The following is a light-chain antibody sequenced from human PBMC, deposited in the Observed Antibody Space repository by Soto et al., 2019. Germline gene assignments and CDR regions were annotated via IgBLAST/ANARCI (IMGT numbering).Light chain of an antibody. J-gene: IGLJ3*02. CDR2: LNSDGSH. CDR3: QTWGTGIRV. Sequence: QSVLTQSPSASASLGASVRLTCTLSSGHSSYAIAWHQQQPEKGPRYLMKLNSDGSHNKGDGIPDRFSGSSSGAERYPTISSLQSEDEADYYCQTWGTGIRVFGGGTKLTVL. V-gene: IGLV4-69*01. CDR1: SGHSSYA.